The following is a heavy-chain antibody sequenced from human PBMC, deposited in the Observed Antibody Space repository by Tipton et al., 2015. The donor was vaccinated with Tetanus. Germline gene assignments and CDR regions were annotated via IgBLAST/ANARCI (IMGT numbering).Heavy chain of an antibody. D-gene: IGHD3-10*01. Sequence: TLSLTCNVSGVSVTTYYWSWIRQPPGKGLEWIGYITDTGRTNYSPSLGNRLTISIDTSKTHFSLRLDSVTAADTAVYYCATDRRGPGEVRGLDNGSQGTLVTVSS. CDR3: ATDRRGPGEVRGLDN. J-gene: IGHJ4*02. CDR1: GVSVTTYY. CDR2: ITDTGRT. V-gene: IGHV4-59*02.